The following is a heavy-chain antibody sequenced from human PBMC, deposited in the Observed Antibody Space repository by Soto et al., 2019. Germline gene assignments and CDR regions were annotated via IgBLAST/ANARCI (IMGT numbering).Heavy chain of an antibody. D-gene: IGHD3-10*01. Sequence: NPSETLSLTCSVSGDSIIGSSYYWGWIRQPPGKGLEWIASIYYSGSTYYNLSLKSRLTISVDTSKNHFSLKLKSVTAADTAMYYCARHVPKAMLRGDIISSGYYFDSWGQGTLVTVSS. V-gene: IGHV4-39*01. J-gene: IGHJ4*02. CDR1: GDSIIGSSYY. CDR2: IYYSGST. CDR3: ARHVPKAMLRGDIISSGYYFDS.